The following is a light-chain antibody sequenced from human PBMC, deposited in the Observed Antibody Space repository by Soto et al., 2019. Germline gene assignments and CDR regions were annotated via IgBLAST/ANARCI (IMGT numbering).Light chain of an antibody. CDR1: QTISGY. V-gene: IGKV1-39*01. CDR2: SAS. J-gene: IGKJ3*01. CDR3: QQSYNTPFT. Sequence: DIQMTQSPSSLSASVGDRVTITCRASQTISGYLNWYQQKPGKAPKLLIYSASSLQSGVPSRISGSGSGTDFTLAISSLEPEDFATYYCQQSYNTPFTFGPGTKVDIK.